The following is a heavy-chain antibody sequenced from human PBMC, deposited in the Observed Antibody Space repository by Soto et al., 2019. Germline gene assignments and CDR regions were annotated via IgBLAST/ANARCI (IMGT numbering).Heavy chain of an antibody. CDR2: INAGNGNT. CDR3: ARAVAVPADFDY. J-gene: IGHJ4*02. Sequence: GASVKVSCKASGYTFTSCYLYWVRQAPGQRLEWMGWINAGNGNTKYSQKFQGRVTITRDTSASTAYMELSSLRSEDTAVYYCARAVAVPADFDYWGQGTLVTVSS. V-gene: IGHV1-3*01. D-gene: IGHD6-19*01. CDR1: GYTFTSCY.